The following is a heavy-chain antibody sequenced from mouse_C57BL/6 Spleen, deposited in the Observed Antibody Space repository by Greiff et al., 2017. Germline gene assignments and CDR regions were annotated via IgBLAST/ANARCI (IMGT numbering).Heavy chain of an antibody. CDR3: ARVDYGSKYFDV. CDR1: GYTFTSYG. CDR2: IYPRSGNT. V-gene: IGHV1-81*01. Sequence: VQLQQSGAELARPGASVKLSCKASGYTFTSYGISWVKQRTGQGLEWIGEIYPRSGNTYYNEKFKGKATLTADKSSSTVYMELRSLTSEDSAVYFCARVDYGSKYFDVWGTGTTVTVSS. J-gene: IGHJ1*03. D-gene: IGHD1-1*01.